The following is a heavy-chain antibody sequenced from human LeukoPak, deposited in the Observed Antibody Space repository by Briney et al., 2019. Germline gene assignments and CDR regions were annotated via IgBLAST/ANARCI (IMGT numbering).Heavy chain of an antibody. CDR3: ARISGGYSYGYGAWFDP. CDR1: GGSISSYY. V-gene: IGHV4-59*08. Sequence: PSETLSVTCTVSGGSISSYYWSWIRQPPGKGLEWIGYIYYSGSTNYNPSLKSRVTISVDTSKNQFSLKLSSVTAADTAVYYCARISGGYSYGYGAWFDPWGQGTLVTVSS. D-gene: IGHD5-18*01. J-gene: IGHJ5*02. CDR2: IYYSGST.